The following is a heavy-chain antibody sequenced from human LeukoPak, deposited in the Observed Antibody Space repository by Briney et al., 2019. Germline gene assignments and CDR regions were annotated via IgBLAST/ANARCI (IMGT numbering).Heavy chain of an antibody. CDR2: ISSSGSTM. J-gene: IGHJ3*02. Sequence: PGGSLRLSCAASGFIFSDYYMSWIRQAPGKGLEWVSYISSSGSTMYYTDSVKGRFTISRDNAKDSLYLQMNSLRAEDTAVYYCARDSYIPDAFDIWGQGTMVTVSS. CDR1: GFIFSDYY. V-gene: IGHV3-11*01. CDR3: ARDSYIPDAFDI. D-gene: IGHD2-21*01.